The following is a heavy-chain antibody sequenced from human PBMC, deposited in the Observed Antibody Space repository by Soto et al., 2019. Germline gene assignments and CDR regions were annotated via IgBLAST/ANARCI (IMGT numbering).Heavy chain of an antibody. J-gene: IGHJ4*02. D-gene: IGHD6-19*01. CDR1: GYTFISYG. CDR3: ARDPVAGTDFDY. Sequence: QVQLVQSGAEVKKPGASVKVSCKASGYTFISYGISWVRQAPGQGLEWMGWINAFNGNTNYAQKLQGRVTMTRDTSTSTADMELRSLRSDDTAVYYCARDPVAGTDFDYWGQGTLVTVSS. CDR2: INAFNGNT. V-gene: IGHV1-18*01.